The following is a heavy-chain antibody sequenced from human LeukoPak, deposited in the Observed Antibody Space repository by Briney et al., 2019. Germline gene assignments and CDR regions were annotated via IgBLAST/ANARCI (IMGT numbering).Heavy chain of an antibody. J-gene: IGHJ2*01. Sequence: SETLSLTCTVSGGSISSYYWSWIRQPPGKGLEWIGYIYYSGSTNYNPSLKSRVTISVDTSKNQFSLKLSSVTAADTAVYYCANYDFWSGHFDLWGRGTLVTVSS. CDR2: IYYSGST. V-gene: IGHV4-59*01. CDR3: ANYDFWSGHFDL. CDR1: GGSISSYY. D-gene: IGHD3-3*01.